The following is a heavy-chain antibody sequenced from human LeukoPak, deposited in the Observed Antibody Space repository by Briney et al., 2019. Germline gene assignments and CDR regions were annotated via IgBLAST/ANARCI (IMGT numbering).Heavy chain of an antibody. J-gene: IGHJ4*02. CDR1: GGSFSGYY. Sequence: SETLSLTCAVYGGSFSGYYWSWIRQPPGKGLEWIGEINHSGSTNYNPSLKSRVTISVDTSKNQFSLKLSSVTAADTAVYYCARVFFGDYYFDYWGQGTLVTVSS. V-gene: IGHV4-34*09. D-gene: IGHD2-21*02. CDR3: ARVFFGDYYFDY. CDR2: INHSGST.